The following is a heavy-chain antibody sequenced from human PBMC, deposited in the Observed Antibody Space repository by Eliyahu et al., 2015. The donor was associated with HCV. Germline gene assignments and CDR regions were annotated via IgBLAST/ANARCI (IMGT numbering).Heavy chain of an antibody. D-gene: IGHD6-19*01. CDR3: AKAGGQWPPGDWFDP. Sequence: EVQLLESGXGLVQPGGSLRLSCAASGFTFSXYAMSWVRQAPGKGLEWVSAISGSGGSTYYADSVKGRFTISRDNSKNTLYLQMNSLRAEDTAVYYCAKAGGQWPPGDWFDPWGQGTLVTVSS. CDR1: GFTFSXYA. CDR2: ISGSGGST. V-gene: IGHV3-23*01. J-gene: IGHJ5*02.